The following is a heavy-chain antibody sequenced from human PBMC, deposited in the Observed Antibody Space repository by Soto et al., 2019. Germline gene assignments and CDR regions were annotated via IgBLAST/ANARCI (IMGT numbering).Heavy chain of an antibody. V-gene: IGHV3-30*18. J-gene: IGHJ5*02. CDR3: AKDRPRYSNYNCFDP. CDR1: GFTFSSYG. D-gene: IGHD4-4*01. CDR2: ISNDGSNN. Sequence: QVQLVESGGGVVQPGRSLRLSCAASGFTFSSYGMHWVRQAPGKGLEWVAVISNDGSNNYYADSVKDRFTISRDNSKNTLYQQMNSLRAEDTAVYYCAKDRPRYSNYNCFDPWGQGTLVTVSS.